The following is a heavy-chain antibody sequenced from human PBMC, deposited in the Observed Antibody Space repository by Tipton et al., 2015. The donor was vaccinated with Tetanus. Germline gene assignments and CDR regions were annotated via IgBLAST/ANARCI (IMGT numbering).Heavy chain of an antibody. CDR2: AYYSGST. Sequence: TLSLTCTVSGSSISSSSYYWGWIRQPPGKGLEWIGSAYYSGSTYYNPSLKSRVTISVDTSKNQFSLRLTSVTAADTAVYYCARGLPREPFYFDYWGQGKQVTVSS. J-gene: IGHJ4*02. CDR1: GSSISSSSYY. V-gene: IGHV4-39*07. CDR3: ARGLPREPFYFDY. D-gene: IGHD1-26*01.